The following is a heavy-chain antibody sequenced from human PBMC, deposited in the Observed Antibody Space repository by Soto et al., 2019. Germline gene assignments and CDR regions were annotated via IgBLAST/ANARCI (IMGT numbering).Heavy chain of an antibody. D-gene: IGHD3-3*01. CDR3: ARDRGLGFLEWLPHYYYYGMDV. CDR1: GFTFSSYA. J-gene: IGHJ6*02. Sequence: GGSLRLSCAASGFTFSSYAMHWVRQAPGKGLEWVAVISYDGSNKYYADSVKGRFTISRDNSKNTLYLQMNSLRAEDTAVYYCARDRGLGFLEWLPHYYYYGMDVWGQGTTVTVSS. CDR2: ISYDGSNK. V-gene: IGHV3-30-3*01.